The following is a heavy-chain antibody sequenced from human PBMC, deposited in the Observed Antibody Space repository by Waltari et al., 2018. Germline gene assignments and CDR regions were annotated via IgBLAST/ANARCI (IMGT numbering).Heavy chain of an antibody. Sequence: EVQLVESGGGLVQPGGSLRPSCAAPGLPFSRFWMTWVRQAPGKGLEWVANINEDGSEKHYVDSVKGRFTISRDNAKNSLFLQMNSLRADDTAVYYCASGGHVDYCGQGTLVTVSS. CDR2: INEDGSEK. V-gene: IGHV3-7*01. CDR3: ASGGHVDY. J-gene: IGHJ4*02. CDR1: GLPFSRFW.